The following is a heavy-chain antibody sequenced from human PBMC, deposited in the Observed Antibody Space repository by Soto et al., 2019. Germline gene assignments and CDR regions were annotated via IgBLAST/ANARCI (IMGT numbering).Heavy chain of an antibody. J-gene: IGHJ6*02. D-gene: IGHD2-2*01. CDR2: IIPIFGTA. CDR1: GGTFSSYA. V-gene: IGHV1-69*13. CDR3: ARFERDIVVVPAAMPRPGGYYYYGMDV. Sequence: SVKVSCKASGGTFSSYAISWVRQAPGQGLEWMGGIIPIFGTANYAQKFQGRVTITADESTSTAYMELSSLRSEDTAVYYCARFERDIVVVPAAMPRPGGYYYYGMDVWG.